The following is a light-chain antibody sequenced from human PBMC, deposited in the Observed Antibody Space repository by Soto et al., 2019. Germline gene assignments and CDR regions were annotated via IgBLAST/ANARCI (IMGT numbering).Light chain of an antibody. CDR3: SSYTSSDTLA. CDR1: SSDVGASNY. CDR2: DVP. Sequence: QSVLTQPASVSGSPGQSMTISCTGTSSDVGASNYVSWYQHHPGKAPKLMIYDVPNRPSGVSNRFSGSKSGNTASLTISGLQAEDEADYYCSSYTSSDTLAFGGGTKVTVL. J-gene: IGLJ2*01. V-gene: IGLV2-14*03.